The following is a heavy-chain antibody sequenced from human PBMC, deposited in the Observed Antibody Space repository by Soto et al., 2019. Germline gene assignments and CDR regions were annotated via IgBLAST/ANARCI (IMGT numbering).Heavy chain of an antibody. D-gene: IGHD2-15*01. Sequence: GGSLRLSCAASGFTFSSYAMSWVRQAPGKGLEWVSAISGSGGSTYYADSVKGRFTISRDNSKNTLYLQMNSLRAEDTAVYYCAKDHSRRICSGGSCYFDYCGQGTLVTVS. CDR1: GFTFSSYA. J-gene: IGHJ4*02. CDR3: AKDHSRRICSGGSCYFDY. CDR2: ISGSGGST. V-gene: IGHV3-23*01.